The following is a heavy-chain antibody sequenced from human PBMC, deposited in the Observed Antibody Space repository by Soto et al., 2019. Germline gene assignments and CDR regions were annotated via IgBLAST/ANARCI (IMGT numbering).Heavy chain of an antibody. Sequence: QITLKESGPTLVKPTQTLTLTCTFSGFSLSTSGVGVGWIRQPPGKALEWLALIYWDDDKRYSPSLKSRLTITKDTSKNQVVLTMTNMDPVDTATYYCARYCGGDCYSPRDYFDYWGQGTLVTVSS. CDR3: ARYCGGDCYSPRDYFDY. CDR1: GFSLSTSGVG. V-gene: IGHV2-5*02. J-gene: IGHJ4*02. D-gene: IGHD2-21*02. CDR2: IYWDDDK.